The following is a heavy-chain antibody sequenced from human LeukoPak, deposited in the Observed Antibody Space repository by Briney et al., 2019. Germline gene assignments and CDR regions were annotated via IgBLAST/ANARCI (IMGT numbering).Heavy chain of an antibody. J-gene: IGHJ4*02. Sequence: SETLSLTCTVSGGSISSYYWSWIRQPPGKGLEWIGYIYYSGSTNYNPSLKSRVTISVDTSKNQFSLKLSSVTAADTAVYYCARVWEDCDILTGLKYYFDYWGQGTLVTVSS. CDR1: GGSISSYY. D-gene: IGHD3-9*01. V-gene: IGHV4-59*01. CDR2: IYYSGST. CDR3: ARVWEDCDILTGLKYYFDY.